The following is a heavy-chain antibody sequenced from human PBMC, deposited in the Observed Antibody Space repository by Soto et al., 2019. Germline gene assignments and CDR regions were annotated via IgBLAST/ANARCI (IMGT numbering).Heavy chain of an antibody. J-gene: IGHJ6*02. CDR1: GFTFSSYG. CDR2: ISYDGSNK. D-gene: IGHD3-3*01. V-gene: IGHV3-30*18. CDR3: AKGYKVLEWTYYYGMDV. Sequence: QPGGSLRLSCAASGFTFSSYGMHWVRQAPGKGLEWVAVISYDGSNKYYADSVKGRFTISRDNSKNTLYLQMNSLRAEDTAVYYCAKGYKVLEWTYYYGMDVWGQGTTVTVS.